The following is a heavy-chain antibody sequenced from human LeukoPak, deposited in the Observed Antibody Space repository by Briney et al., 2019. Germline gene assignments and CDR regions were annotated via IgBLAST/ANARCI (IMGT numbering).Heavy chain of an antibody. CDR3: ARAYYYDISGPISAFDL. V-gene: IGHV1-2*02. CDR1: GYTFTVYF. CDR2: INPHSGDT. D-gene: IGHD3-22*01. Sequence: ASVKVSCKASGYTFTVYFLHWMRQAPGQGLELLGWINPHSGDTKYEQKFQGRVTMTRDTSITTAYMQLNSPTSDDTALYYCARAYYYDISGPISAFDLWGQGTMVTVSS. J-gene: IGHJ3*01.